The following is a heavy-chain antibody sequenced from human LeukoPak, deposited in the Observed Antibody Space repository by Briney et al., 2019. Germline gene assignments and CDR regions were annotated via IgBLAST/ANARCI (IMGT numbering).Heavy chain of an antibody. J-gene: IGHJ4*02. CDR1: GGSFSGYY. Sequence: PSETLPLTCAVYGGSFSGYYWSRIRQPPGKGLEWIGEINHSGSTNYNPSLKSRVAISVDTSKNQFSLKLSSVTAADTAVYYCARGIKFNYYGSGSSIAPFDYWGQGTLVTVSS. V-gene: IGHV4-34*01. CDR3: ARGIKFNYYGSGSSIAPFDY. CDR2: INHSGST. D-gene: IGHD3-10*01.